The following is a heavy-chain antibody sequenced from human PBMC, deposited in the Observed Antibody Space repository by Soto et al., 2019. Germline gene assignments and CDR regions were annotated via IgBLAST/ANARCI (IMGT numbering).Heavy chain of an antibody. CDR2: MYFGGSF. CDR1: GDSVSSGY. V-gene: IGHV4-59*02. CDR3: ARSYYDSLGFTVGP. J-gene: IGHJ5*02. D-gene: IGHD3-22*01. Sequence: QMQLQESGPTLVKPSETLSLTCNVSGDSVSSGYWSWIRQPPGKGLEWIGFMYFGGSFNYNPSLAGRVTISVETSKNQFSMKRSSVTAADTAVYYCARSYYDSLGFTVGPWGQGTLVTVSS.